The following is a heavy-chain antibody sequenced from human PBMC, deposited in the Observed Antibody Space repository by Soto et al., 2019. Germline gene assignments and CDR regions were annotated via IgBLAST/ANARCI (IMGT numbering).Heavy chain of an antibody. CDR2: VKDGGHT. Sequence: QVQLQQWGAGLLKPSETLSLNCAVTGGSLSGYYWSWIRQPPGKGLEWIGEVKDGGHTNYSPSLRGRVTISSHTPNNQFSLRLNSVTAADTGVYYCARGQEGVVATHWDQGSLVTVSS. CDR1: GGSLSGYY. J-gene: IGHJ4*02. D-gene: IGHD5-12*01. V-gene: IGHV4-34*01. CDR3: ARGQEGVVATH.